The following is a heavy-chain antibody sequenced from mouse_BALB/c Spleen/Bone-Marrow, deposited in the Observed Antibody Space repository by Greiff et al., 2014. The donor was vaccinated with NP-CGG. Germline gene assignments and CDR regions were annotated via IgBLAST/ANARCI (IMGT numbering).Heavy chain of an antibody. Sequence: QVQLQQSGPELVKPGASVKMSCKASGYTFTSYHIHWVKQRPGQGLEWIGWIYPGDGSTKYNEKFKGKTTLTADKSSSTAYMLLSSLTSEDSAIYFCARGGGMDYWGQGTSVTVSS. V-gene: IGHV1S56*01. CDR2: IYPGDGST. CDR1: GYTFTSYH. CDR3: ARGGGMDY. J-gene: IGHJ4*01.